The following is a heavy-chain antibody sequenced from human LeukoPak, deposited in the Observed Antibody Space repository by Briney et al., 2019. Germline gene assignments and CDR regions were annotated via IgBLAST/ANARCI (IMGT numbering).Heavy chain of an antibody. CDR2: KYSGGTR. V-gene: IGHV3-66*04. CDR1: GIFVSNNY. CDR3: ARQNDYHFDY. D-gene: IGHD4-11*01. Sequence: PGGSLRLSCAAFGIFVSNNYMSWVRQAPGKGLEWVSVKYSGGTRKYADSVKGRFTISRDSSKSAVYLQMNSLRAEDTALYYCARQNDYHFDYWGQGTLVTVSS. J-gene: IGHJ4*02.